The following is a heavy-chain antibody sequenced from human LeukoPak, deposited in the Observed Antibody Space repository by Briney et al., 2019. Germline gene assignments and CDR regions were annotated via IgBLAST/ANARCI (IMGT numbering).Heavy chain of an antibody. J-gene: IGHJ4*02. CDR1: GFTFSSYS. V-gene: IGHV3-23*01. D-gene: IGHD3-10*01. Sequence: PGGSLRLSCAASGFTFSSYSMNWVRQAPGKGLEWVSAISGSGGSTYYADSVKGRFTISRDNSKNTLYLQMNSLRAEDTAVYYCAKDLLLWFGELSRFDYWGQGTLVTVSS. CDR3: AKDLLLWFGELSRFDY. CDR2: ISGSGGST.